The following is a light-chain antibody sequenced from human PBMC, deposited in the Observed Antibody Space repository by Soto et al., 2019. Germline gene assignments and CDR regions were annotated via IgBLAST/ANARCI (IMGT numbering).Light chain of an antibody. CDR1: QSVSSY. J-gene: IGKJ5*01. CDR3: QQRHMWPIT. Sequence: EIVLTQSPATLSLSPGERATLSCRASQSVSSYLAWYQQKPGQAPRLLIYDASSRATGIPARFSGSGSGTYFTLTISSLEPEDSAVYYCQQRHMWPITFGQGTRLEIK. V-gene: IGKV3-11*01. CDR2: DAS.